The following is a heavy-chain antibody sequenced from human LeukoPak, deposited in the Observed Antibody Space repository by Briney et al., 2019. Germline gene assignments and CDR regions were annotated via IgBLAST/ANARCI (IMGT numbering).Heavy chain of an antibody. CDR2: INHSGST. CDR3: ARSGAIRYFDL. D-gene: IGHD2-15*01. Sequence: KPSETLSLTCAVYGGSFSGYYWGWIRQPPGKGLEWIGEINHSGSTNYNPSLKSRVTISVDTSKNQFSLKLSSVTAADTAVYYCARSGAIRYFDLWGRGTLVTVSS. J-gene: IGHJ2*01. V-gene: IGHV4-34*01. CDR1: GGSFSGYY.